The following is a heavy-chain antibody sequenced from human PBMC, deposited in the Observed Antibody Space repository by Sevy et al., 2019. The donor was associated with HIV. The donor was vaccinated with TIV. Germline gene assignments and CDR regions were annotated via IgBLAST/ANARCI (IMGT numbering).Heavy chain of an antibody. CDR3: ARGGSTSSGTSDGYYYGMDV. D-gene: IGHD3-22*01. CDR2: IYSGGST. Sequence: GGSLRLSCAASGFTVSSNYMSWVRQAPGKGLEWVSVIYSGGSTYYADSVKGRFTISRDNSKNTLYLQMNSLRAEDTAVYYCARGGSTSSGTSDGYYYGMDVWGQGTTVTVSS. J-gene: IGHJ6*02. V-gene: IGHV3-53*01. CDR1: GFTVSSNY.